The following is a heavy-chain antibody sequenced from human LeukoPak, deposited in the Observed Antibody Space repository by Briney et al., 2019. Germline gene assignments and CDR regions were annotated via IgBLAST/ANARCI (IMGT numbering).Heavy chain of an antibody. Sequence: GRSLRLSCAASGFTFSSYAMHWVRQAPGKGLEWVAVISYDGSNKYYADSVKGRFTISRDNSKNTLYLQMNSLRAEDTAVYYCAKDRIAVAGLPSFDYWGQGTLVTVS. CDR2: ISYDGSNK. CDR1: GFTFSSYA. V-gene: IGHV3-30-3*01. J-gene: IGHJ4*02. D-gene: IGHD6-19*01. CDR3: AKDRIAVAGLPSFDY.